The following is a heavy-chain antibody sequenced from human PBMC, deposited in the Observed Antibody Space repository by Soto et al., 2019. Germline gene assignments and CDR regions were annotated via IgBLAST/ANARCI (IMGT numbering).Heavy chain of an antibody. CDR1: GGSISSSSYY. V-gene: IGHV4-39*01. Sequence: SETLSLTCTVSGGSISSSSYYWGWIRQPPGKGLEWIGSIYYSGSTYYNPSLKSRVTISVDTSKNQFSLKLSSVTAADTAVYYCAWGVAVAGSFEYWGQGTLVTVTS. CDR3: AWGVAVAGSFEY. CDR2: IYYSGST. D-gene: IGHD6-19*01. J-gene: IGHJ4*02.